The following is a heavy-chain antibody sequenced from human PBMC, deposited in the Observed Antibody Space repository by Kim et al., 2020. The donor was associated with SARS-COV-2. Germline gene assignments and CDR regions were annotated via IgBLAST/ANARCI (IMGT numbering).Heavy chain of an antibody. CDR2: IYYSGST. CDR3: ARHRGYWFDP. Sequence: SETLSLTCTVSGGSISSSSYYWGWIRQPPGKVLEWIGSIYYSGSTYYNPSLKSRVTISVDTSKNQFSLKLSSVTAADTAVYYCARHRGYWFDPWGQGTLGSVSS. CDR1: GGSISSSSYY. V-gene: IGHV4-39*01. J-gene: IGHJ5*02.